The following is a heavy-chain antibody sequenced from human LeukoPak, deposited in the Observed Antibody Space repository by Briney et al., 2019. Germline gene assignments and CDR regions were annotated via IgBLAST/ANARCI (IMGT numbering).Heavy chain of an antibody. CDR1: GFTFSSYW. CDR3: ASPNNMIVVVITGY. J-gene: IGHJ4*02. D-gene: IGHD3-22*01. CDR2: IKQDGSEK. Sequence: PGGSLRLSCAASGFTFSSYWMSSVRRAPGKGLEWVANIKQDGSEKYYVDSVKGRFTISRDNAKNSLYLQMNSLRAEDTAVYYCASPNNMIVVVITGYWGQGTLVTVSS. V-gene: IGHV3-7*01.